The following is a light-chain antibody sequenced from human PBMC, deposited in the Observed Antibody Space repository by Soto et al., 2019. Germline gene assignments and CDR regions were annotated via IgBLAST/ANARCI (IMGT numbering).Light chain of an antibody. V-gene: IGKV3-20*01. CDR1: QSVSSSY. J-gene: IGKJ1*01. CDR3: QQYGSSSWT. CDR2: GAS. Sequence: EIVLTQSPGTLSLSPGERATLSCRASQSVSSSYLAWYQQKPGQAPRLLIYGASSRATGIPDRFSGSGSGTDYTLNISRLEPEDFAVYYGQQYGSSSWTFGEGTKVEIK.